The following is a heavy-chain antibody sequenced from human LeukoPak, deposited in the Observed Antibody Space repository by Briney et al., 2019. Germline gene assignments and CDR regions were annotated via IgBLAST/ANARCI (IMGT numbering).Heavy chain of an antibody. CDR1: GFTFSSYW. Sequence: GSQRLSCAASGFTFSSYWMSWVRQAPGKGLEWIGEINHSGSTNYNPSLKSRVTISVDTSKNQFSLKLSSVTAADTAVYYCARGFVGYSSGWYDYWGQGTLVTVSS. D-gene: IGHD6-19*01. V-gene: IGHV4-34*01. CDR3: ARGFVGYSSGWYDY. CDR2: INHSGST. J-gene: IGHJ4*02.